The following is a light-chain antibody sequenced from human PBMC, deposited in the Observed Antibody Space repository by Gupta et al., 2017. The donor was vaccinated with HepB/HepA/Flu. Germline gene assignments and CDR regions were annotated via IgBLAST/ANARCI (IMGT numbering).Light chain of an antibody. Sequence: EIVMTQSSATLSVSPGERATISCRASQTISSNLGWYQQKPGQAPRLLIYGASSRATGISHRFSGSGSGTXFTLTIXSLQSEDYALYYCQHYHDWPRTFGXGTKVEIK. CDR3: QHYHDWPRT. V-gene: IGKV3-15*01. J-gene: IGKJ1*01. CDR2: GAS. CDR1: QTISSN.